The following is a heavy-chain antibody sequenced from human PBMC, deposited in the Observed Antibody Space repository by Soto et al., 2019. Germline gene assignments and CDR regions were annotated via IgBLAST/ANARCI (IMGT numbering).Heavy chain of an antibody. CDR3: ARLIGSSNWFDL. CDR2: IFPDDSDT. Sequence: GESLKISCKVSGYSFTTNWIAWVRQRPGKGLEWMGSIFPDDSDTRYSPSFQGQVTISVDKAVTTAYLQWSSLKASDSAMYYCARLIGSSNWFDLWGQGALVTVSS. V-gene: IGHV5-51*01. J-gene: IGHJ5*02. CDR1: GYSFTTNW. D-gene: IGHD2-2*01.